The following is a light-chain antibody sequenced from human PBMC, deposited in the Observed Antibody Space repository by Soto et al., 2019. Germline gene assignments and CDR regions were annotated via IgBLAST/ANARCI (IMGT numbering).Light chain of an antibody. V-gene: IGKV3-15*01. CDR2: ATS. CDR1: QSVGNN. CDR3: QQYGDWPLT. Sequence: EIVVTQSPATLSVSPGERATLSCRASQSVGNNFAWYQQKPGQAPRLLIFATSTRATGVPARFSGSGSGTAFTLTISSLQSEEFAVYYCQQYGDWPLTFGGGAKVEIE. J-gene: IGKJ4*01.